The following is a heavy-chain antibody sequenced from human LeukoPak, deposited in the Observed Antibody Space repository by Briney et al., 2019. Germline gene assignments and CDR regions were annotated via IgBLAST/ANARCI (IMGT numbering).Heavy chain of an antibody. Sequence: GGSRRLSCAASGFAFSTFAMGWVRQSPGKGLEWLSTINGGGNTTFYSDSVKGRFTISRDNSKNTLYLHMDSLRPDDTAIYYCTKELHVAVAVADYYYFYMDVWGRGTEITVSS. J-gene: IGHJ6*03. CDR2: INGGGNTT. CDR3: TKELHVAVAVADYYYFYMDV. CDR1: GFAFSTFA. V-gene: IGHV3-23*01. D-gene: IGHD6-19*01.